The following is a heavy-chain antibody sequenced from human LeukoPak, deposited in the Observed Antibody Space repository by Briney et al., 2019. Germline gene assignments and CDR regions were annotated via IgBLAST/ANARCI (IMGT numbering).Heavy chain of an antibody. Sequence: ASVKVSCKASGYTFTSYDINWVRQATGQGLEWMGWMNPNSGNTGYAEKFQGRVTITADESTSTAYMELSSLRSEDTAVYYCARTPFGVVTYYFDYWGQGTLVTVSS. J-gene: IGHJ4*02. D-gene: IGHD3-3*01. V-gene: IGHV1-8*01. CDR2: MNPNSGNT. CDR3: ARTPFGVVTYYFDY. CDR1: GYTFTSYD.